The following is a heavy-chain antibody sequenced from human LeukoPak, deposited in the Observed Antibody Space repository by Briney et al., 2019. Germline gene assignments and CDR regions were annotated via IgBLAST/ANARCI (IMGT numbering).Heavy chain of an antibody. D-gene: IGHD1-20*01. CDR2: ISSSSSTI. V-gene: IGHV3-48*04. CDR1: GFTFSSYS. Sequence: PGGSLRLSCAASGFTFSSYSMSWVRQAPGKGLEWVSYISSSSSTIYYADSVKGRFTISRDNAKNSLYLQMNSLRAEDTAVYYCANIGIQPTLITHRAFDYWGQGTLVTVSS. CDR3: ANIGIQPTLITHRAFDY. J-gene: IGHJ4*02.